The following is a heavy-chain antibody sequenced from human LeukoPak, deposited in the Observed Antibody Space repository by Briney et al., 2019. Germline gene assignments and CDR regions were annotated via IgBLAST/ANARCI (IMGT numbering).Heavy chain of an antibody. J-gene: IGHJ4*02. Sequence: GGSLRLSCAASGFTFSSYNMNWVRQAPGKGLEWVSYISTSSRNIQYADSAKGRFTISRDNAKNSVYLQMNSLRDVDTAVYYCARSGDYGDYTAYWGQGTLVTVSS. CDR2: ISTSSRNI. D-gene: IGHD4-17*01. CDR1: GFTFSSYN. V-gene: IGHV3-48*02. CDR3: ARSGDYGDYTAY.